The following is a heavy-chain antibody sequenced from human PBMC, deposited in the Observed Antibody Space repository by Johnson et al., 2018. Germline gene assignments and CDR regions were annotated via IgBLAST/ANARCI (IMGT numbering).Heavy chain of an antibody. CDR2: ISSSSSDI. V-gene: IGHV3-21*01. D-gene: IGHD6-19*01. CDR3: ARERGIAMAIFAGV. J-gene: IGHJ6*04. Sequence: VQLVESGGGLVKPGGSLRLSCAASGFTLSGYSMNWIRQSPGKGLEWVSGISSSSSDIYYVDSVKGRFTTSRDNAKNTVYLQMNRLRAEDTAVYYCARERGIAMAIFAGVWGKGTTVTVSS. CDR1: GFTLSGYS.